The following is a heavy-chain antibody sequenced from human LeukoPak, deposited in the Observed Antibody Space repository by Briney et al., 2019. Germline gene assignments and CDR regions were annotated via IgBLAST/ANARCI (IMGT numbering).Heavy chain of an antibody. D-gene: IGHD4-17*01. CDR3: TYGDYPLTY. CDR1: GFTFSSYS. CDR2: LYSDGDT. J-gene: IGHJ4*02. V-gene: IGHV3-66*01. Sequence: PGGSLRLSCAASGFTFSSYSLNWVRQPPGKGPEWISILYSDGDTKYADSVKGRFTFSRDSSRNTLYLQMNGLRAEDTAVYYCTYGDYPLTYWGQGTLVSVSS.